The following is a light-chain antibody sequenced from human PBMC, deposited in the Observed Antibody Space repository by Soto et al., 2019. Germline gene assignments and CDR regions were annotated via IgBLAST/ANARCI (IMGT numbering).Light chain of an antibody. CDR2: WAS. V-gene: IGKV4-1*01. Sequence: DIVMTQSPESLAVSLGEXATVNCKSSQSVFYSSSNKNYVAWYQQKPGQPPKLLIYWASTRESGVPDRFSGSGSGTDFTLTISSLQAEDVAVYYCQQYYSTPLAFGQGTKVDIK. CDR1: QSVFYSSSNKNY. J-gene: IGKJ1*01. CDR3: QQYYSTPLA.